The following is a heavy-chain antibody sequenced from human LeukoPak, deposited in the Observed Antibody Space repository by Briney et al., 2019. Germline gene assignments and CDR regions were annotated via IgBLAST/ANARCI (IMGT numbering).Heavy chain of an antibody. CDR3: ARDLKTTVVTRPNDY. CDR2: ISSSSSYI. J-gene: IGHJ4*02. V-gene: IGHV3-21*01. D-gene: IGHD4-23*01. Sequence: PGGSLRLSCAASGFTFSSYSMNWVRQAPGKGLEWVSSISSSSSYIYYADSVKGRFTISRDNAKNSLYLQMNSLRAEDTAVYYCARDLKTTVVTRPNDYWGQGTLVTVSS. CDR1: GFTFSSYS.